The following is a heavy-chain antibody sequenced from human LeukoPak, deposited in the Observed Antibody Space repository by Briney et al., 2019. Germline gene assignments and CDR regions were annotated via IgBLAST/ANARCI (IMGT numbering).Heavy chain of an antibody. CDR2: TYYSGST. Sequence: SETLSLTCTVSGGSISSYYWSWIRQPPGKGLEWIGFTYYSGSTNYNPSLKSRVTFSVDTSKNQFSLKLSSVTAADTAVYYCARHSPYGSGSIARFDPWGQGTLVTVSS. J-gene: IGHJ5*02. CDR3: ARHSPYGSGSIARFDP. V-gene: IGHV4-59*08. CDR1: GGSISSYY. D-gene: IGHD3-10*01.